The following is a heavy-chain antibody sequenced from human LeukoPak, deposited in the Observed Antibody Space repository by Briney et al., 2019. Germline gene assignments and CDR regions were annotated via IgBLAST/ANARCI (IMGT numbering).Heavy chain of an antibody. CDR2: INPNSGGT. CDR1: GYTFTGYY. CDR3: ARDRQPGWTLRLGELSSFDY. J-gene: IGHJ4*02. D-gene: IGHD3-16*02. V-gene: IGHV1-2*02. Sequence: GASVKVSCKASGYTFTGYYMHWVRQAPGQGLEWMGWINPNSGGTNYAQKFQGRVTMTRDTSISTAYMELSRLRSDDTAVYYCARDRQPGWTLRLGELSSFDYWGQGTLVTVSS.